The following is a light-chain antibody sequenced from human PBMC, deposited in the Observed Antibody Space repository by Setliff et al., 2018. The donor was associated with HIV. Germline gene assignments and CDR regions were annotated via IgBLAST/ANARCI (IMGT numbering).Light chain of an antibody. CDR2: DVS. CDR3: SSYTSTSTLCV. V-gene: IGLV2-14*03. Sequence: QSVLTQAASVSGSPGQSITMSCTGTRSDVGGYNYVSWYQQHPGKAPKLMIYDVSNRPSGVSNRFSGSKSGNTASLTTSGLQAEDEADYYCSSYTSTSTLCVFGTGTKV. CDR1: RSDVGGYNY. J-gene: IGLJ1*01.